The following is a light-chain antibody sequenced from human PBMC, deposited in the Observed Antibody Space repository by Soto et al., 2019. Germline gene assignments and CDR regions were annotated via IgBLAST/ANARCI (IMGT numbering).Light chain of an antibody. J-gene: IGLJ1*01. CDR2: EVS. V-gene: IGLV2-14*01. CDR1: SSDVGGYNY. Sequence: QSVLTQPASVSGSPRQSITISCTGTSSDVGGYNYVPWYQQHPGTAPKLMIYEVSNRPSGVSNRFSGSKSDNTASLTISGLQAEDEADYYCSSYTGSSTIFGTGTKVTVL. CDR3: SSYTGSSTI.